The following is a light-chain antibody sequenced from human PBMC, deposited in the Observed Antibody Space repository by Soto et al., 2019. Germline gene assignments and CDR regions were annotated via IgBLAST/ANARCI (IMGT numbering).Light chain of an antibody. CDR3: QQYYSTPPWT. CDR2: WES. J-gene: IGKJ1*01. Sequence: DIVMTQSPDSLAVSLGERATINCKSSQSVFYSSNNKNYLAWYQQKPGQPPKLLIYWESTRESGVPDRFSGSGSLTDFTLTIRSLQSEDVAVYYYQQYYSTPPWTFGQGTKVEIK. V-gene: IGKV4-1*01. CDR1: QSVFYSSNNKNY.